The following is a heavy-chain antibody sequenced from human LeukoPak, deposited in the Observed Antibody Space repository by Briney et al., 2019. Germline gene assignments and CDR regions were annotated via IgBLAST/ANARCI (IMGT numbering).Heavy chain of an antibody. J-gene: IGHJ6*02. CDR2: INHSGST. D-gene: IGHD6-6*01. CDR3: ARLKARPGYYYGMDV. Sequence: MTSVTLSLTCAVYGGSFSGYYWSWIRQPPGKGLEWIGEINHSGSTNYNPSLKSRVTISVDTSKNQFSLKLSSVTAADTAVYYCARLKARPGYYYGMDVWGQGTTVTVSS. V-gene: IGHV4-34*01. CDR1: GGSFSGYY.